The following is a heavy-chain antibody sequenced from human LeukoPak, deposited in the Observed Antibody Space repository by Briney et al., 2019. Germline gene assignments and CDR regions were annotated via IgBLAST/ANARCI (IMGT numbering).Heavy chain of an antibody. CDR3: ARSPIAAAGIYYFDY. V-gene: IGHV4-4*07. Sequence: PSETLSLTCTVSGGSISSYYWSWIRQPAGKGLEWIGRIYTSGSTNYNPSLRSRVTMSVDTSKNQFSLKLSSVTAADTAVYYCARSPIAAAGIYYFDYWGQGTLVTVSS. CDR2: IYTSGST. J-gene: IGHJ4*02. D-gene: IGHD6-13*01. CDR1: GGSISSYY.